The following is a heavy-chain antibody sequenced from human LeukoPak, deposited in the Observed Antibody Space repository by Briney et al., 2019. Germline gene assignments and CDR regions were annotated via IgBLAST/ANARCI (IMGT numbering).Heavy chain of an antibody. J-gene: IGHJ5*02. V-gene: IGHV3-11*01. D-gene: IGHD4-23*01. CDR1: GFTFSDYY. Sequence: GGSLRLSCAASGFTFSDYYMSWIRQAPGKGMEWVSYISSSGGTIYYADSVKGRYTISRDNAKNSMYLQMNSLRAEDTAVYYCARASPTVGNWCDPWGQGTLVTVSS. CDR2: ISSSGGTI. CDR3: ARASPTVGNWCDP.